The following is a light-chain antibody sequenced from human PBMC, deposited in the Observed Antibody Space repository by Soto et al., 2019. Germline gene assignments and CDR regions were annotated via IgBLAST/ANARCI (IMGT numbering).Light chain of an antibody. Sequence: QSALTQPASVSGSPGQSITISCTGTSSDVGGYNYVSWYQQHPGKAPQLIIYDVTYRPSGVSNRFSGSKSGNTASLTISGLQAEDEADYYCSSYTSSSTRVFGTGTKATVL. V-gene: IGLV2-14*01. CDR1: SSDVGGYNY. J-gene: IGLJ1*01. CDR3: SSYTSSSTRV. CDR2: DVT.